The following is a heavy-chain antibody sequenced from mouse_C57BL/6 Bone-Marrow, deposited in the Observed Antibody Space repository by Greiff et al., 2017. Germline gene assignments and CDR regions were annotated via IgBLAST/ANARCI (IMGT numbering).Heavy chain of an antibody. CDR2: INPSSGYT. CDR1: GYTFTSYT. J-gene: IGHJ2*01. Sequence: VQLQESGAELARPGASVKMSCKASGYTFTSYTMHWVKQRPGQGLEWIGYINPSSGYTKYNQKFKDKATLTADKSSSTAYMQLSSLTSEDSAVYYCARRERKTFYYFGYWGQGTTLTVSS. V-gene: IGHV1-4*01. CDR3: ARRERKTFYYFGY.